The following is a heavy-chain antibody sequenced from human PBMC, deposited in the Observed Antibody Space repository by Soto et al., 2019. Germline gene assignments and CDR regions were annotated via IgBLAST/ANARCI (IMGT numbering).Heavy chain of an antibody. CDR2: IYYSGST. CDR3: ARHPSYDILTGYSWFDP. J-gene: IGHJ5*02. V-gene: IGHV4-39*01. D-gene: IGHD3-9*01. Sequence: PGGSLRLSCAASGFTFSSYSMNWVRQAPGKGLEWIGSIYYSGSTYYNPSLKSRVTISVDTSKNQFSLKLNSVTAADTAVYYCARHPSYDILTGYSWFDPWGQGTLVTVSS. CDR1: GFTFSSYSMN.